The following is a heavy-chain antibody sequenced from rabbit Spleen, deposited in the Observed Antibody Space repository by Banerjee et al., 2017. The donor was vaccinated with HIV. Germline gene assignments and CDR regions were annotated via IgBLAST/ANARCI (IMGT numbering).Heavy chain of an antibody. D-gene: IGHD7-1*01. V-gene: IGHV1S40*01. CDR3: ARSDYLGYSVLGYFDL. J-gene: IGHJ4*01. CDR1: GFSFSSSYD. Sequence: QQLVESGGGLVKPGASLTLTCTASGFSFSSSYDMCWVRQAPGKGLEWIGCIYTGNGNTHYASWAKGRFTISKTSSTTVTLQMTSLTAADTATYFCARSDYLGYSVLGYFDLWGPGTLVTVS. CDR2: IYTGNGNT.